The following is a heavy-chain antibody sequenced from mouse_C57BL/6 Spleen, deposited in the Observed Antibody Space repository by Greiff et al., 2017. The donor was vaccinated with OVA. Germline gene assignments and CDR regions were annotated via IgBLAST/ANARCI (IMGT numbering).Heavy chain of an antibody. J-gene: IGHJ2*01. CDR3: TRRGLGRLDY. V-gene: IGHV1-15*01. CDR2: IDPETGGT. Sequence: LVRPGASVTLSCKSSGYTFTDYEMPWVKQTPVHGLEWIGAIDPETGGTAYNQKFKGKAILTADKSSSTAYMGLRSLTSEDSAGDYSTRRGLGRLDYWGQGTTLTVSS. D-gene: IGHD4-1*01. CDR1: GYTFTDYE.